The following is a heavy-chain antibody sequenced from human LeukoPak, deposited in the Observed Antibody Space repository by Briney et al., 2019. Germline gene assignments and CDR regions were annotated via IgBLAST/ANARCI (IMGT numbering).Heavy chain of an antibody. CDR3: ARVDYDSSGYYASLDY. Sequence: SVTVSFKASGGTFSSYAISWVRQAPGQGLEWMGGIIPIVGTANYAQKFQGRVTITTDESTSTAYMELSSLRSEDTAVYYCARVDYDSSGYYASLDYWGQGTLVTVSS. J-gene: IGHJ4*02. D-gene: IGHD3-22*01. V-gene: IGHV1-69*05. CDR1: GGTFSSYA. CDR2: IIPIVGTA.